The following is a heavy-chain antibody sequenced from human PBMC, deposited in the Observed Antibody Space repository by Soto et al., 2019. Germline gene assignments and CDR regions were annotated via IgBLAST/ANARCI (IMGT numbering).Heavy chain of an antibody. CDR2: IYYDGST. CDR3: ARDPAGAFDY. D-gene: IGHD1-26*01. Sequence: TSETLSLTCTVSGASIRSSTFYWGWIRQPPGKGLESIANIYYDGSTYYNPSLKSRVTISVDTSKNQFSLKLSSVTAADTAVYYCARDPAGAFDYWGQGTLVTVSS. J-gene: IGHJ4*02. V-gene: IGHV4-39*07. CDR1: GASIRSSTFY.